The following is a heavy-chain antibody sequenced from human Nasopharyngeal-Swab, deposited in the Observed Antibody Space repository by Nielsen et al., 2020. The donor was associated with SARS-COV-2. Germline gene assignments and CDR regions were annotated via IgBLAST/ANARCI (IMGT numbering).Heavy chain of an antibody. CDR1: GFTFSGSA. Sequence: GGSLRLSCAASGFTFSGSAMHWVRQASGKGLEWVGRIRSKAYNYAAVYAASVEGRFTISRDDSKKTAFLQMDSLKSEDTAVYFCVRQTGYHFDSWGQGTLVTVSS. V-gene: IGHV3-73*01. D-gene: IGHD5-12*01. CDR3: VRQTGYHFDS. CDR2: IRSKAYNYAA. J-gene: IGHJ4*02.